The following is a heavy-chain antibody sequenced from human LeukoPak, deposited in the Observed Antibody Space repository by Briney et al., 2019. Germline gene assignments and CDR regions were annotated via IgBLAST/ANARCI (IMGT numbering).Heavy chain of an antibody. J-gene: IGHJ4*02. CDR3: AKDMNDILTGFDY. CDR2: ISWNSGSI. Sequence: GGSLRLSCAASGFTFDDYAMHWVRQAPGKGLEGVSGISWNSGSIGCADSVKGRFTISRDNAKNSLYLQMNSLRAEDMALYYCAKDMNDILTGFDYWGQGTLVTVSS. D-gene: IGHD3-9*01. CDR1: GFTFDDYA. V-gene: IGHV3-9*03.